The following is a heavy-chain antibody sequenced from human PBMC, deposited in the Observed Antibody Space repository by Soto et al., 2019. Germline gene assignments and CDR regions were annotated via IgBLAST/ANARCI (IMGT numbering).Heavy chain of an antibody. V-gene: IGHV1-18*01. J-gene: IGHJ4*02. CDR2: ISAYNGNT. CDR1: GFTFTSYA. D-gene: IGHD3-9*01. Sequence: QVHLVQSGAEVKKPGASVKVSCKASGFTFTSYAITWVRQAPGQGLGWMGWISAYNGNTNYARKLQGRVTMTTDTSPSTAYMGLGSLTSDDTAVYYCARHLTGWPTDGVDSWCQGTLVTVSS. CDR3: ARHLTGWPTDGVDS.